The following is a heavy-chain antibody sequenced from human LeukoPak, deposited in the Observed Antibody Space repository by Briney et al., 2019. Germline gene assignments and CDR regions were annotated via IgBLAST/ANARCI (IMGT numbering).Heavy chain of an antibody. D-gene: IGHD6-19*01. CDR1: GGSISSGDYY. CDR3: ARHDGSGWYNFDY. V-gene: IGHV4-30-4*08. Sequence: PSQTLSLTCTVSGGSISSGDYYWSWIRQPPGKGLEWIGYIYYSGSTYYNPSLKSRVTISVDTSKNQFSLKLSSVTAADTAVYYCARHDGSGWYNFDYWGQGTLVTVSS. CDR2: IYYSGST. J-gene: IGHJ4*02.